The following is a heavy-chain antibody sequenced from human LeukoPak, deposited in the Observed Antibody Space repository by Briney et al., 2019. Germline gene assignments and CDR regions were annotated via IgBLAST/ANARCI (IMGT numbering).Heavy chain of an antibody. V-gene: IGHV1-18*01. D-gene: IGHD1/OR15-1a*01. Sequence: ASVKVSCKTSGYTFMNYGINWVRQASGKGLEWMGWISSYTVNKTSAQKFQGRVTLTTDTSTNTVSLELRRLTFDDTAVYYCARGHHDIGTTGTFDVWGQGTRVIVSS. CDR3: ARGHHDIGTTGTFDV. CDR1: GYTFMNYG. J-gene: IGHJ3*01. CDR2: ISSYTVNK.